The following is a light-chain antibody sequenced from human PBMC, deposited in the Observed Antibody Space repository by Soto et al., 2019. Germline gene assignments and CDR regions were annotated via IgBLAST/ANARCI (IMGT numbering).Light chain of an antibody. V-gene: IGKV3-20*01. J-gene: IGKJ1*01. CDR3: QHYGRSPPSWT. CDR1: QSVSSNY. CDR2: DAS. Sequence: EIVLTQSPGTLSLSPGERATLSCRASQSVSSNYLAWYHQKPGQPPRLLISDASSRATGIPDRFSGRWSGTDFTLTISGLEPEDFAVYYCQHYGRSPPSWTFGQGTKVEIK.